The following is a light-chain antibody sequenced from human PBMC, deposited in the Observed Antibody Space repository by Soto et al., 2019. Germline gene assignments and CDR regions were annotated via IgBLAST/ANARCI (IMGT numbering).Light chain of an antibody. CDR1: SSDVGAYTY. J-gene: IGLJ1*01. V-gene: IGLV2-14*01. CDR2: DVN. CDR3: SSFAGSSTFEV. Sequence: QSALTQPASVSGSPGQSITISCTGTSSDVGAYTYVSWYQHHPDKAPKLIIYDVNNRPSGVSKRFSGTKSGNTASLTISGLQAEDEADYYCSSFAGSSTFEVFGTGTKLTVL.